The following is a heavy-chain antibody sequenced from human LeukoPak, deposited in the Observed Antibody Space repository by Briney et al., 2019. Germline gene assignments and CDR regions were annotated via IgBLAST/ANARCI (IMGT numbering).Heavy chain of an antibody. CDR1: GFTFSSYS. CDR3: ARASSGWYRGTTFDI. D-gene: IGHD6-19*01. Sequence: GGSLRLSCAASGFTFSSYSMNWVRQAPGKGLEWVSCISSSSSYIYYADSVKGRFTISRDNAKNSLFLEMNSLRAEDTAVYYCARASSGWYRGTTFDIWGQGTMVTVSS. V-gene: IGHV3-21*04. J-gene: IGHJ3*02. CDR2: ISSSSSYI.